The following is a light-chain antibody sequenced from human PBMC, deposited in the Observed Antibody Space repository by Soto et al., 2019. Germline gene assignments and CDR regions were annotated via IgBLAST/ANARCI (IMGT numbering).Light chain of an antibody. CDR1: QSISSW. CDR2: KES. CDR3: QQYNSYSRT. Sequence: DIQMTQSPSTLSASVGDRVTITCRASQSISSWLAWYQQKPGKAPKLLIYKESSLESGVPSRFSGSGSGTEFTLTISRLQPDDFATYYCQQYNSYSRTFGQGTKVEIK. V-gene: IGKV1-5*03. J-gene: IGKJ1*01.